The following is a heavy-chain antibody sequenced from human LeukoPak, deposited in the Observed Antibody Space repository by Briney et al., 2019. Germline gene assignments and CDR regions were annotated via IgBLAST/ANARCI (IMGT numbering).Heavy chain of an antibody. CDR3: ARGLPLSSSLGYYYYMDV. J-gene: IGHJ6*03. CDR2: MNPNSGNT. V-gene: IGHV1-8*03. D-gene: IGHD6-6*01. Sequence: VASVKVSCKAPGYTFTSYDINWVRQATGQGLEWMGWMNPNSGNTGYAQKFQGRVTITRNTSISTAYMELSSLRSEDTAVYYCARGLPLSSSLGYYYYMDVWGKGTTVTVSS. CDR1: GYTFTSYD.